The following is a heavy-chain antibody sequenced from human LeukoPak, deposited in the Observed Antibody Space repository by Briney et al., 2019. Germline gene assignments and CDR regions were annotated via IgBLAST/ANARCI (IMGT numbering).Heavy chain of an antibody. V-gene: IGHV5-51*01. CDR2: IYPGDSDT. CDR3: ARRRLGYCSGGSCYGWFDP. D-gene: IGHD2-15*01. J-gene: IGHJ5*02. Sequence: GESLKISCKGSGYGFTSYWIGWVRQMPGKGLEWMGIIYPGDSDTRYSPSFQGQVTISADKSISTAYLQWSSLKASDTAMYYCARRRLGYCSGGSCYGWFDPWGQGTLVTVSS. CDR1: GYGFTSYW.